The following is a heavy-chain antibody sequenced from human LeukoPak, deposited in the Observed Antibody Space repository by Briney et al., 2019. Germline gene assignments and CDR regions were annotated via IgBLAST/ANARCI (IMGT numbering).Heavy chain of an antibody. CDR1: GFTFSSYA. D-gene: IGHD3-22*01. CDR2: ISGSGGST. V-gene: IGHV3-23*01. J-gene: IGHJ4*02. Sequence: GGSLRLSCAASGFTFSSYAMSWVRQAPGKGLEWVSAISGSGGSTYYADSVKGRFTISRDNSKNTLYLQMNSLRAEDTAVYYCANIVVVDYYFDYWGQGTLVTVSS. CDR3: ANIVVVDYYFDY.